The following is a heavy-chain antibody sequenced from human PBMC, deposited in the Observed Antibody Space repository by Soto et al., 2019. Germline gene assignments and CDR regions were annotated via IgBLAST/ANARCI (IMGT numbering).Heavy chain of an antibody. CDR1: GFTFSNFA. V-gene: IGHV3-23*01. CDR2: IRHYGSTT. D-gene: IGHD1-26*01. Sequence: ELQLLESGGGLVQPGGSLRLSCAASGFTFSNFAMTWVRQAPGKGPEWVSTIRHYGSTTHYEDSVKGRFTISRDNSKNTIYLQRCILRVEDTAVYYCAKDPGSYLHIDSWGQGTLVTVSS. J-gene: IGHJ4*02. CDR3: AKDPGSYLHIDS.